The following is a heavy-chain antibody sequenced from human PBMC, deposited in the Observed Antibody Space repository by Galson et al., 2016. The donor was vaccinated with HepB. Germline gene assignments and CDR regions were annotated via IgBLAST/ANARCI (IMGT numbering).Heavy chain of an antibody. V-gene: IGHV3-23*01. CDR2: MSYSGSRI. CDR1: GFTFSTQP. D-gene: IGHD2-8*01. J-gene: IGHJ3*02. CDR3: ARKLISSGGDAFDI. Sequence: SLRLSCAASGFTFSTQPMTWVRQAPGKGLEWVSGMSYSGSRIYYADSVKGRFTISRDNSKNTLYLQMNSLRAEDTAIYYCARKLISSGGDAFDIWGQGTMVTVSS.